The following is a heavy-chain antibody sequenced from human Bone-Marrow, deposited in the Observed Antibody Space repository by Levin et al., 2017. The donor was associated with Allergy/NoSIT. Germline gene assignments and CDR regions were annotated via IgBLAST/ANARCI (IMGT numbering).Heavy chain of an antibody. J-gene: IGHJ5*02. CDR1: GFTFSTYD. V-gene: IGHV3-30-3*01. CDR3: ARDPAPGKPDWFDP. D-gene: IGHD6-13*01. CDR2: TSIDGSKK. Sequence: GGSLRLSCAASGFTFSTYDMHWVRQAPGKGLEWVAVTSIDGSKKYYADSVQGRFTISRDNSKNTLYLQMNSLRPEDTAMYYCARDPAPGKPDWFDPWGQGTLVTVSP.